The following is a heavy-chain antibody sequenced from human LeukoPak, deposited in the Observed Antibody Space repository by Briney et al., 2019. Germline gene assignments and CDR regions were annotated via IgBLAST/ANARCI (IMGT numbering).Heavy chain of an antibody. V-gene: IGHV4-39*07. Sequence: SETLSLTCTVSGGSISSSSYYWGWIRQPPGKGLEGIGSIYYSGSTYYNPSLKSRVTISVDTSKNQFSLKLSSVTAADTAVYYCARVFSSSWSDDYYFDYWGQGTLVTVSS. J-gene: IGHJ4*02. CDR2: IYYSGST. D-gene: IGHD6-13*01. CDR3: ARVFSSSWSDDYYFDY. CDR1: GGSISSSSYY.